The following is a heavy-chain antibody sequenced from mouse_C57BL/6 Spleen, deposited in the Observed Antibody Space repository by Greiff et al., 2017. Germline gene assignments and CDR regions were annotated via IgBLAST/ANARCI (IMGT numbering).Heavy chain of an antibody. Sequence: QVQLQQSGPALVKPGASVKFSCKASSYAFSSSWMNWVKQRPGRGLGWLGRLYPGDGVTNYNGKFKGKATLTADQSSSTAYMQLSSLTSEDSAVYFCARCLNYDYDHYYAMDYWGQGTSVTVSS. D-gene: IGHD2-4*01. CDR3: ARCLNYDYDHYYAMDY. V-gene: IGHV1-82*01. CDR2: LYPGDGVT. J-gene: IGHJ4*01. CDR1: SYAFSSSW.